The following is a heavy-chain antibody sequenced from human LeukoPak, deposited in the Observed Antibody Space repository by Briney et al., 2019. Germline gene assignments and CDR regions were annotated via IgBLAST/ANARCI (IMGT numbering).Heavy chain of an antibody. Sequence: GASVTVSCKVSGYTLTELSMHWVRQAPGKGLEWMGGFDPEDGETIYAQKFQGRVTITRDTSASTAYMELSSLRSEDTAVYYCARSPYPFDGMDVWGQGTTVTVSS. CDR1: GYTLTELS. CDR2: FDPEDGET. V-gene: IGHV1-24*01. CDR3: ARSPYPFDGMDV. D-gene: IGHD3-9*01. J-gene: IGHJ6*02.